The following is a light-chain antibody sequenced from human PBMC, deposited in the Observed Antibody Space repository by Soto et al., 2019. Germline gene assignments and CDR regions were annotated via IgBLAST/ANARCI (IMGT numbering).Light chain of an antibody. Sequence: ELVMTQSPATLSVSPGERATLSCRASQNINNNLAWYQQKPGQVPRLLIYHASTGATGIPARLSGSGSGTGLTLTISSVQFEDFAVHYCQQYNDWPLTFCVGTKVEIK. CDR3: QQYNDWPLT. J-gene: IGKJ4*01. CDR2: HAS. V-gene: IGKV3-15*01. CDR1: QNINNN.